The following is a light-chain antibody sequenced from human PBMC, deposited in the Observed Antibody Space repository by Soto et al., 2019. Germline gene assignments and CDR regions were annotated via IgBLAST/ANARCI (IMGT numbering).Light chain of an antibody. CDR2: WAS. J-gene: IGKJ4*01. CDR3: QHYLDFPLT. V-gene: IGKV4-1*01. CDR1: QTVLSTSNNRDY. Sequence: DIVMTQSPDSLAVSLGERATINCKSSQTVLSTSNNRDYLAWYQQKPGQPPKLLINWASTRLSGVPDRFSGSGSGTDFTLTISSLQAEDVSVYYCQHYLDFPLTFGGGTSVEIK.